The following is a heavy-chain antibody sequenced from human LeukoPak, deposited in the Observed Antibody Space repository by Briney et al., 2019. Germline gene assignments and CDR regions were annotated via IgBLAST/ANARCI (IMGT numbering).Heavy chain of an antibody. V-gene: IGHV3-33*08. D-gene: IGHD2-15*01. CDR2: IRFDGSYK. CDR3: ARVPSGATPLDDAFDI. J-gene: IGHJ3*02. CDR1: GFTFSSYG. Sequence: PGRSLRLSCAASGFTFSSYGMHWVRQAPGKGLEWVAFIRFDGSYKYYADSVKGRFTISRDNSKNTLYLQMNSLRAEDTAVYYCARVPSGATPLDDAFDIWGQGTMVTVSS.